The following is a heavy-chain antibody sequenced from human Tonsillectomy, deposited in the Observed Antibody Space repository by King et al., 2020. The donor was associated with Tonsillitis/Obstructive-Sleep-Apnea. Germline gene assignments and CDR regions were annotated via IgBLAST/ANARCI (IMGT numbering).Heavy chain of an antibody. CDR2: IYPGDSDT. V-gene: IGHV5-51*01. Sequence: QLVQSGAEVKKPGESLKISCEGSGYSFTSSWIGWVRQMPGKGLEWMGIIYPGDSDTRYIPSFKSHVTISADKSISTAYLQWSSLKASDTAMYYCARHLGENKKNDAFDIWGQGTMVTVSS. CDR1: GYSFTSSW. D-gene: IGHD1/OR15-1a*01. J-gene: IGHJ3*02. CDR3: ARHLGENKKNDAFDI.